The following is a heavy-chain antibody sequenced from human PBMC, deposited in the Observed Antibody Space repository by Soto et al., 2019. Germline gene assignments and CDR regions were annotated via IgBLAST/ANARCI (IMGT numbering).Heavy chain of an antibody. CDR2: IYYSGST. D-gene: IGHD4-17*01. V-gene: IGHV4-59*08. CDR3: ARTFSDYGDPSLDY. CDR1: GGTISSYY. J-gene: IGHJ4*02. Sequence: SETLSLTCPVSGGTISSYYWSWIRQPPGKGLEWIGYIYYSGSTNYNPSLKSRVTISVDTSKNQFSLKLSSVTAADTAVYYCARTFSDYGDPSLDYWGQGTLVTVS.